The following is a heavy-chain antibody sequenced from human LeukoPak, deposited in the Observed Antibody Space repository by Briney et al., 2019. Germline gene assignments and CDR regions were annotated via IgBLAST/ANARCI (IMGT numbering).Heavy chain of an antibody. CDR3: AGSVDTAMVTFFDY. V-gene: IGHV4-34*01. D-gene: IGHD5-18*01. CDR2: INHSGST. CDR1: GGSFSGYY. Sequence: SETLSLTCAVYGGSFSGYYWSWIRQPPGKGLEWIGEINHSGSTNYNPSLKSRVTISVDTSKNQFSLKLSSVTAADTAVYYCAGSVDTAMVTFFDYWGQGTLVTVSS. J-gene: IGHJ4*02.